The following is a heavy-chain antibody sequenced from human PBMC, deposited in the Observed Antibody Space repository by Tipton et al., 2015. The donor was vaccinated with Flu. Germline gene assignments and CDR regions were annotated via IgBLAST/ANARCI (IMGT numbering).Heavy chain of an antibody. CDR1: GDSLRSYY. V-gene: IGHV4-59*01. J-gene: IGHJ5*02. CDR3: ARGGWEPHGGWFDP. CDR2: VYYSGTT. Sequence: TLSLTCTVSGDSLRSYYWSWIRQSPGKGLEWIGQVYYSGTTNYNPSLMSRVTISLDKSKNQFSLKLNSITTADTAVFYCARGGWEPHGGWFDPWGQGILVTVSS. D-gene: IGHD1-26*01.